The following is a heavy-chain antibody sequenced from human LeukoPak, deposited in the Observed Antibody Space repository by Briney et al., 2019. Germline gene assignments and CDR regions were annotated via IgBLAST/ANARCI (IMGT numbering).Heavy chain of an antibody. CDR1: GFTFSGYA. CDR3: TRHANPDCSGGSCYSGRTDY. J-gene: IGHJ4*02. V-gene: IGHV3-73*01. CDR2: IRSKANSYAT. Sequence: GGSLRLSCAASGFTFSGYAMHWVRQASGKGLEWVGRIRSKANSYATAYAASVKGRFTISRDDSKNTAYLQMNSLRTEDTAVYYCTRHANPDCSGGSCYSGRTDYWGQGTLVTVSS. D-gene: IGHD2-15*01.